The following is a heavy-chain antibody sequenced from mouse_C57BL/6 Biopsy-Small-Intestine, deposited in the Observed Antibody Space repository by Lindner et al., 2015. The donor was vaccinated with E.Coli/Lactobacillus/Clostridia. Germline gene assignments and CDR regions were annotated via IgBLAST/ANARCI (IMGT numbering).Heavy chain of an antibody. J-gene: IGHJ1*03. CDR2: INPGSGGT. CDR1: GYAFTNYL. Sequence: VQLQESGAELVRPGTSVQVSCKASGYAFTNYLIEWIKQRPGQGLEWIGVINPGSGGTSYNEKFKGKATLTADKSSSTAYMQLRSLTSEDSAVYYCAKAVYYYGSSPYWYFDVWGTGTTVTVSS. D-gene: IGHD1-1*01. V-gene: IGHV1-54*01. CDR3: AKAVYYYGSSPYWYFDV.